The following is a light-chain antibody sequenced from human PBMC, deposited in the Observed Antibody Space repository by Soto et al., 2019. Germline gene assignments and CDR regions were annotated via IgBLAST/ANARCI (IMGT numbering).Light chain of an antibody. J-gene: IGKJ5*01. V-gene: IGKV1-9*01. Sequence: DIPLTQSPSFLSASVGDRVIITCRASQAISTYLAWYQQKPGKAPKLLIYAASTLLSGVPSRFSGSGFGTHFSLTINTLQPEDFATYYCHHLHCYSITCGQGTRLEIK. CDR1: QAISTY. CDR3: HHLHCYSIT. CDR2: AAS.